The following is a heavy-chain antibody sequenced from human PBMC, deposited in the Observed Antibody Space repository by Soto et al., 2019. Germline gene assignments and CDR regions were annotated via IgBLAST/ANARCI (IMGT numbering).Heavy chain of an antibody. CDR1: GYAFPHYV. CDR3: ARSGEHPLDY. D-gene: IGHD1-26*01. V-gene: IGHV1-18*01. Sequence: GASVKVSCKTSGYAFPHYVINWVRQAPGHGLEWMGFSTHTGNTNYAQNFQGRVVLTTDTSTSTAYMEVTSLRSDDTAVYYCARSGEHPLDYWGQGTPVTVPS. J-gene: IGHJ4*02. CDR2: STHTGNT.